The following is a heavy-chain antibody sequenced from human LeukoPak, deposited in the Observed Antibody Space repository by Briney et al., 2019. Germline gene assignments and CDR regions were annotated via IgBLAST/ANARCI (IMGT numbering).Heavy chain of an antibody. CDR3: AKGILYNWFDP. CDR2: ISGGGDST. V-gene: IGHV3-23*01. CDR1: GFTFSSYA. J-gene: IGHJ5*02. Sequence: GGSLRLSCAASGFTFSSYAMSWVRQAPGKGLEWVSTISGGGDSTYYADSVKGRFTISRDNSKNILYLQMNSLRAEDTAVYYCAKGILYNWFDPWGQGTLVTVSS.